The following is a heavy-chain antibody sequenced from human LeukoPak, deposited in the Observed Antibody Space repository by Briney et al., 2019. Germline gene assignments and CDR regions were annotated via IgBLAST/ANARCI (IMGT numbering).Heavy chain of an antibody. Sequence: TGGSLRLSCAASGFTFSDSAIHWVRQASGKGLEWVGRIRSKPQSYATAYDESLKGRFTISRDDSKNTAYLQMSSLKIEDTAVYYCTRVGPSTVVDYWGRGTQVTVSS. D-gene: IGHD1-26*01. CDR1: GFTFSDSA. CDR3: TRVGPSTVVDY. J-gene: IGHJ4*02. V-gene: IGHV3-73*01. CDR2: IRSKPQSYAT.